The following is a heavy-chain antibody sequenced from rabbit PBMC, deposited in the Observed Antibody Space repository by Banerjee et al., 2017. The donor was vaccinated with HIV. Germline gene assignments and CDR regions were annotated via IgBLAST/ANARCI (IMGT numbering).Heavy chain of an antibody. CDR2: INTSSGNT. CDR1: GSDFSSNG. Sequence: QEQLVESGGGLVQPEGSLTLTCKASGSDFSSNGVSWVRQAPGKGLEWIACINTSSGNTVYASWAKGRFTISRTSSTTVTLQMTSLTAADTATYFCARDFDFWGPGTLVTVS. V-gene: IGHV1S45*01. CDR3: ARDFDF. J-gene: IGHJ4*01.